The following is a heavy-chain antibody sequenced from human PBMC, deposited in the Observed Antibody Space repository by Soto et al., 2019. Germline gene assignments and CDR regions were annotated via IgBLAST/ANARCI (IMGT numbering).Heavy chain of an antibody. Sequence: QVQLVQSGAEVKKPGASVKVSCKASGYTFTSYGISWVRQAPGQGLEWMGWISGYNGNTNYAQKLQGRVTMTTDTSTSTAYMELRSLRSDDTAVYYCARDSTARLYYYYGMEVWGQGTTVTVSS. CDR3: ARDSTARLYYYYGMEV. CDR2: ISGYNGNT. V-gene: IGHV1-18*04. D-gene: IGHD6-6*01. J-gene: IGHJ6*02. CDR1: GYTFTSYG.